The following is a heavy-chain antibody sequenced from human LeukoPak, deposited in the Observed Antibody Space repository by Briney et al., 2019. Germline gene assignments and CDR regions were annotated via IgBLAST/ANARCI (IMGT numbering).Heavy chain of an antibody. V-gene: IGHV3-30*18. Sequence: GGSLRLSCAASGFTFSSYGMHWVRQAPGKGLEWVAVISYDGSNKYYADSVKGRFTISRDSSKNTLYLQMNSLRAEDTAVYYCAKNVLRFLEWLFDYWGQGTLVTVSS. D-gene: IGHD3-3*01. CDR1: GFTFSSYG. CDR3: AKNVLRFLEWLFDY. CDR2: ISYDGSNK. J-gene: IGHJ4*02.